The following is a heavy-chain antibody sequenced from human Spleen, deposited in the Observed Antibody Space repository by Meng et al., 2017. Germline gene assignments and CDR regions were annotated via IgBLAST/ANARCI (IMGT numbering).Heavy chain of an antibody. J-gene: IGHJ6*02. CDR1: GGPFSGYS. V-gene: IGHV4-34*01. Sequence: ESLKISCAVYGGPFSGYSWSWIRQPPGKGLEWIGEINHSGNTNYNPSLKSRVTISVDTSKSQLSLKLRSVTAADTAVYYCARVRSNYYYYGMDLWGQGTTVTVSS. CDR3: ARVRSNYYYYGMDL. CDR2: INHSGNT.